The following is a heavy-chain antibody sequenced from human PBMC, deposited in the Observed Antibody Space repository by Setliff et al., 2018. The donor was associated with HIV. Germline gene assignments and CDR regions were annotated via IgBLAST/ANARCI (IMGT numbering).Heavy chain of an antibody. CDR1: GGSFSGYY. Sequence: SETLSLTCAVYGGSFSGYYWSWIRQPPGKGLEWIGEINHSGSTNYNPSLKSRVTISVDTSKNQFSLNLSSVTAADTAVYYCARVAPKGYQLLFSSVWGQGTTVTVSS. CDR2: INHSGST. J-gene: IGHJ6*02. D-gene: IGHD2-2*01. V-gene: IGHV4-34*01. CDR3: ARVAPKGYQLLFSSV.